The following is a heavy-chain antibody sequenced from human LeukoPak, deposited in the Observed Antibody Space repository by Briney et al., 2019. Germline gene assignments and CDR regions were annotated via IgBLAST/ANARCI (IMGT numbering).Heavy chain of an antibody. CDR1: GFTFSSYW. J-gene: IGHJ4*02. D-gene: IGHD3-22*01. CDR3: ARGDPSWGVVVISEAHY. V-gene: IGHV3-74*01. Sequence: GGSLRLSCAASGFTFSSYWMHWVRQAPGKGLVWVSRINSDGSSTSYADSVKGRFTISRDNAKNTLHLHMDSLRVEDTAVYYCARGDPSWGVVVISEAHYWGQGTLVTVSS. CDR2: INSDGSST.